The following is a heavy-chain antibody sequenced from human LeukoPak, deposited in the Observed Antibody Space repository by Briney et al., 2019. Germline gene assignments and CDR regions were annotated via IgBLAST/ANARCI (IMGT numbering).Heavy chain of an antibody. CDR2: IIPIFGTA. CDR1: GYTFTSYA. CDR3: ARARAGQDAFDI. V-gene: IGHV1-69*05. Sequence: ASVKVSCKASGYTFTSYAISWVRQAPGQGLEWMGGIIPIFGTANYAQKFQGRVTITTDEFTSTAYMELSSLRSEDTAVYHCARARAGQDAFDIWGQGTMVTVSS. D-gene: IGHD6-19*01. J-gene: IGHJ3*02.